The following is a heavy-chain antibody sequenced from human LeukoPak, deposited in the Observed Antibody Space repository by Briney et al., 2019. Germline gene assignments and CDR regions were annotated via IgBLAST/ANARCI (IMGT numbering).Heavy chain of an antibody. V-gene: IGHV3-74*01. Sequence: PGGSLRLSCAASGFTISSYWMHWVRQVPGKGLVWVSRISGDGSTTTYADSVKGRFTISRDIAKNMVYLQMSSLRAEDTAVYYCASDIGDWGQGTLVTVSS. D-gene: IGHD3-10*01. CDR3: ASDIGD. CDR2: ISGDGSTT. CDR1: GFTISSYW. J-gene: IGHJ4*02.